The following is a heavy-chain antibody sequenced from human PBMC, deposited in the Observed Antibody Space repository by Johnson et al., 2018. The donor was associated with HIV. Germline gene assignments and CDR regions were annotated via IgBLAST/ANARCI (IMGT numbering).Heavy chain of an antibody. Sequence: QVQLVESGGGVVQPGRSLRLSCAASGFTFSNYGMAWVRQAPGKGLEWVTVISFAGVKKYYADSVKGRFTISRDNTKNLLYLQMKSLIAEDTAVYYCARGGGSYDAGDAFDTWGQGTMVTVSS. CDR3: ARGGGSYDAGDAFDT. V-gene: IGHV3-33*08. CDR1: GFTFSNYG. D-gene: IGHD1-26*01. CDR2: ISFAGVKK. J-gene: IGHJ3*02.